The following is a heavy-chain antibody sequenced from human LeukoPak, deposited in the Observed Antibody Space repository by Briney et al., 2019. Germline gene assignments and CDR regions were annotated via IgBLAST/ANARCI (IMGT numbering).Heavy chain of an antibody. J-gene: IGHJ3*01. D-gene: IGHD2-2*01. V-gene: IGHV3-23*01. CDR3: QKDRSCSGSSCNVGS. CDR1: GFTLSSFA. CDR2: ICVSGGST. Sequence: GGSLRLSRAASGFTLSSFAMGAVRPAPRRGQEWVSAICVSGGSTFYAHSVRGRFPIPRDNSKNTLSLQLNRLPAEDTAGYNCQKDRSCSGSSCNVGSWGQGTMVTVSS.